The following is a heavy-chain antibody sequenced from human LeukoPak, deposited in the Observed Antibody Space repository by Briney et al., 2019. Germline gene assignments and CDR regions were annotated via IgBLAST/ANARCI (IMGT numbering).Heavy chain of an antibody. CDR2: INHSGST. D-gene: IGHD1-7*01. Sequence: SETLSLTRAVYGGSFSGYYWSWIRQPPGKGLEWIGEINHSGSTNYNPSLKSRVTISVDTSKNQFSLKLSSVTAADTAFYYCVRDRELHYWGQGILVTVSS. J-gene: IGHJ4*02. CDR3: VRDRELHY. CDR1: GGSFSGYY. V-gene: IGHV4-34*01.